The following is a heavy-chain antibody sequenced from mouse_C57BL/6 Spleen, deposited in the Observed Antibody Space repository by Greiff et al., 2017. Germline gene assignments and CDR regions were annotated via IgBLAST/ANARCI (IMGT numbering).Heavy chain of an antibody. CDR1: GYTFTSYW. V-gene: IGHV1-5*01. CDR2: IYPGNSDT. J-gene: IGHJ4*01. CDR3: TRAYYYGSSYDAMDY. D-gene: IGHD1-1*01. Sequence: EVQLQESGTVLARPGASVKMSCKTSGYTFTSYWMHWVKQRPGQGLEWIGAIYPGNSDTSYNQKFKGKANLTAVTSASTAYMELSSLTNEDSAVYYCTRAYYYGSSYDAMDYWGQGTSVTVSS.